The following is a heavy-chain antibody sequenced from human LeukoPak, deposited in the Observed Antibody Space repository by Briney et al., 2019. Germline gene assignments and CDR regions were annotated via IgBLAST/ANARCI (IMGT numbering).Heavy chain of an antibody. CDR3: TTVASWQFQH. V-gene: IGHV3-15*01. Sequence: GGSLRPSCAASGFAFNNAWTSWVRQAPGKGLEWVGRIKSKTDGGTTDYAAPVKGRFTISRDDSKNTLYLQMNSLKTEDTAVYYCTTVASWQFQHWGQGTLVTASS. CDR1: GFAFNNAW. CDR2: IKSKTDGGTT. D-gene: IGHD2-2*01. J-gene: IGHJ1*01.